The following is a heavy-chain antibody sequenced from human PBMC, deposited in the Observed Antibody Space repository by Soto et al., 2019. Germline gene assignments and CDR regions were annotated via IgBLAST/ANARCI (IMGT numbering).Heavy chain of an antibody. J-gene: IGHJ6*02. CDR2: IGRRSDI. V-gene: IGHV3-21*01. CDR3: AREETAWPLAYGLDV. Sequence: KPXGSLRLSCEAAGVSLSTYSMHWVRQAPGKGLEWVSSIGRRSDIYYADSVKGRFTISRDNAKNSVSLQMNSLRDEDTAVYYCAREETAWPLAYGLDVWGQGTTVTVSS. D-gene: IGHD2-21*02. CDR1: GVSLSTYS.